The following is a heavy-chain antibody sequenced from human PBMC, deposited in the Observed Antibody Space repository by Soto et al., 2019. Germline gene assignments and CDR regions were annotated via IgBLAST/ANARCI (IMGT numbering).Heavy chain of an antibody. CDR2: LSYDGDKE. J-gene: IGHJ4*02. CDR1: GFSFSDYG. V-gene: IGHV3-30*18. D-gene: IGHD6-19*01. Sequence: QVQLEESGGNVVQPGRSLRLSCAASGFSFSDYGMHWVRQAPGKGLESVALLSYDGDKEYYADYVKGRFTISRDNSKNTVFLQMNSLRPEDTAVYYCGKDLMGEQWLGVMHYWGQGTLVTVS. CDR3: GKDLMGEQWLGVMHY.